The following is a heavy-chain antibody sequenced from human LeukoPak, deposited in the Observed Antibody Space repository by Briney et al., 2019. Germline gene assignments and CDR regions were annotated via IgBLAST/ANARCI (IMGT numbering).Heavy chain of an antibody. CDR2: MYYSGSA. CDR3: AGVRRGSSGRPEYFQH. V-gene: IGHV4-59*01. Sequence: PSETLSLTCTFPGDFINSNFWSWIRQPPGKGLEWIDYMYYSGSANYNPSLKSRVTISVDTSKNQFSLKLTSVTAADTAMYYCAGVRRGSSGRPEYFQHWGQGTLVTVSS. J-gene: IGHJ1*01. D-gene: IGHD3-10*01. CDR1: GDFINSNF.